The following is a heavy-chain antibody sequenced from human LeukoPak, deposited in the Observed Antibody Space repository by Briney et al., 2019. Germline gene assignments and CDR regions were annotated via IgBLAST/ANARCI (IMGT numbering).Heavy chain of an antibody. Sequence: GGSLRLSCAASGFTFSSYEMNWVRQAPGKGLEWVSYISSSGSTIYYADSVKGRFTIPRDNAKKSLYLQMNSLRADDTAVYYCARHLSGVTGYTYGRGIDYWGQGTLVTVSS. J-gene: IGHJ4*02. D-gene: IGHD5-18*01. CDR3: ARHLSGVTGYTYGRGIDY. V-gene: IGHV3-48*03. CDR2: ISSSGSTI. CDR1: GFTFSSYE.